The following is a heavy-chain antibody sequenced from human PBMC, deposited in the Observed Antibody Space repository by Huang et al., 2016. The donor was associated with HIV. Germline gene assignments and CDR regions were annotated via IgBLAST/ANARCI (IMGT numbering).Heavy chain of an antibody. Sequence: QVQLVQSGAEVKKPGASVKVSCTASGNTFSGYGISWVRQAPGQGLEWMGWISGYNGNTNYVENLQGRVTMTTDTSTSTAYMELRSLRSDDTAVYYCARDRRPYSGSYLGYWGQGTLVTVSS. CDR2: ISGYNGNT. J-gene: IGHJ4*02. V-gene: IGHV1-18*04. D-gene: IGHD1-26*01. CDR1: GNTFSGYG. CDR3: ARDRRPYSGSYLGY.